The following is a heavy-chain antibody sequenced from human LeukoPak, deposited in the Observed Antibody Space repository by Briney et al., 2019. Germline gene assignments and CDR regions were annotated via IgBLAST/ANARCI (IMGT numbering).Heavy chain of an antibody. CDR1: GYTFTDFY. V-gene: IGHV1-2*06. Sequence: AASVKVSCKASGYTFTDFYIHWVRQAPGQGLEGVGRINPDSGGTNSAQKFQGRVTLTSHTSISTAYIELSSLRSDDTAVYYCARAKEQTIAARDFDYWGQGTLVTVSS. J-gene: IGHJ4*02. D-gene: IGHD6-6*01. CDR3: ARAKEQTIAARDFDY. CDR2: INPDSGGT.